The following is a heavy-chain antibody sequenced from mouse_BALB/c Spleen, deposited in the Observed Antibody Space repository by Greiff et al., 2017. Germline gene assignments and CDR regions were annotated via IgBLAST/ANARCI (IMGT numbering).Heavy chain of an antibody. V-gene: IGHV5-6-4*01. CDR2: ISSGGSYT. Sequence: EVQLVESGGGLVKPGGSLKLSCAASGFTFSSYTMSWVRQTPEKRLEWVATISSGGSYTYYPDSVKGRFTISRDNAKNTLYLQMSSLKSEDTAMYYCTRDGTVVANFDYWGQGTTLTVSS. CDR1: GFTFSSYT. D-gene: IGHD1-1*01. CDR3: TRDGTVVANFDY. J-gene: IGHJ2*01.